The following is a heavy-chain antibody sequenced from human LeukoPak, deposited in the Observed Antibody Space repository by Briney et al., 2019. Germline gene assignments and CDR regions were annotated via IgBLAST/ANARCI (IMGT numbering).Heavy chain of an antibody. CDR3: AAHNPPKYYYGSRYFDY. V-gene: IGHV1-58*01. D-gene: IGHD3-10*01. J-gene: IGHJ4*02. Sequence: GASVKVSCKASGFTFTSSAVQWVRQARGQRLEWIGWIVVGSGNTNYAQKFQERVTITRDMSTSTAYMELSSLRSEDTAVYYCAAHNPPKYYYGSRYFDYWGQGTLVTVSS. CDR2: IVVGSGNT. CDR1: GFTFTSSA.